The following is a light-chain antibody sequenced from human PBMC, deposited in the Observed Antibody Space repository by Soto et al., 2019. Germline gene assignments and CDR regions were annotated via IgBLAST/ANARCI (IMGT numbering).Light chain of an antibody. CDR1: QSVSGN. V-gene: IGKV3-15*01. Sequence: EIVMTQSPATLSVSPGDRATLSCRASQSVSGNVAWFLQRPGQAPRLLIYDASTRATGIPVRFSGSASGTEFTLTISGLQSEDFAVYYCQQYNNWPWTFGQGTK. CDR3: QQYNNWPWT. J-gene: IGKJ1*01. CDR2: DAS.